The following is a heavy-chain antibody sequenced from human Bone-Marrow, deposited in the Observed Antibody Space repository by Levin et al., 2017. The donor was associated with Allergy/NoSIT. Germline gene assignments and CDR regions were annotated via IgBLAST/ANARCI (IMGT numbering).Heavy chain of an antibody. D-gene: IGHD3-9*01. V-gene: IGHV3-30-3*01. CDR1: GFSFESYA. CDR2: ISYHGSDE. Sequence: SGGSLRLSCAASGFSFESYAMHWVRQAPGKGLEWVAVISYHGSDEYYADSVKGRFTVSRDNSKNMLFLDMNSLRIEDTAVYYCARDISHNFDWWSRLLDWGQGTLATVSS. J-gene: IGHJ4*02. CDR3: ARDISHNFDWWSRLLD.